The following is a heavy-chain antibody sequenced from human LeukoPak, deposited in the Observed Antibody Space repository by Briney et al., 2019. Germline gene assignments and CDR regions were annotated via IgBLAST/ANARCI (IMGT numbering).Heavy chain of an antibody. J-gene: IGHJ6*03. Sequence: PGGSLRLSCAASGFTFSSYGMHWVRQAPGKGLEWVAVIWYDGSNKYYADSVKGRFTISRDNSKNTLYLQMNSLRAEDTAVYYCARGYSGSYYYYYMDVWGKGTTVTVSS. CDR1: GFTFSSYG. V-gene: IGHV3-33*01. CDR3: ARGYSGSYYYYYMDV. D-gene: IGHD1-26*01. CDR2: IWYDGSNK.